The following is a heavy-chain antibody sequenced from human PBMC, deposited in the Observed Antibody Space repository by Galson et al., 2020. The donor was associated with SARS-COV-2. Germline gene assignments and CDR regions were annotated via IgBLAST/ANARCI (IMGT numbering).Heavy chain of an antibody. J-gene: IGHJ6*02. Sequence: SQTLSLTCAVYGGSFSGYYWSWIRQPPGKGLEWIGEINHSGSTNYNPSLKSRVTISVDTSKNQFSLKLSSVTAADTAVYYCARGWPVSPWGYYYYGMDVWGQGTTVTVSS. CDR2: INHSGST. CDR1: GGSFSGYY. CDR3: ARGWPVSPWGYYYYGMDV. D-gene: IGHD7-27*01. V-gene: IGHV4-34*01.